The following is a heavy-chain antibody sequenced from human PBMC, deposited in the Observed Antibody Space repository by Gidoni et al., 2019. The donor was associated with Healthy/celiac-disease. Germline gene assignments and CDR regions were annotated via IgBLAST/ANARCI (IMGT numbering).Heavy chain of an antibody. CDR3: ARGGVEMATTTYYFDY. CDR1: GYPFTGYY. CDR2: INPNSGGT. Sequence: QVQLVQSGAEVKKPGASVKVSCKASGYPFTGYYMHWVRQAPGQGLEWMGWINPNSGGTNYAQKFQGWVTMTRDTSISTAYMELSRLRSDDTAVYYCARGGVEMATTTYYFDYWGQGTLVTVSS. V-gene: IGHV1-2*04. D-gene: IGHD5-12*01. J-gene: IGHJ4*02.